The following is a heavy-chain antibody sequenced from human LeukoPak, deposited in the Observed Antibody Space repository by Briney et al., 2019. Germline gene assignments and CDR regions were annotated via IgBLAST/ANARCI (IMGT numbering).Heavy chain of an antibody. Sequence: PGGSLRLSCAASGFVFSTNSMNWVRQVPGKGLEWISYISSNSATTYCADSVKGRFTISRDNAKNSLYLHMNSLRADDTAVYYCARDTRSLIDYWGQGTLVTVSS. J-gene: IGHJ4*02. CDR2: ISSNSATT. V-gene: IGHV3-48*01. D-gene: IGHD1-26*01. CDR1: GFVFSTNS. CDR3: ARDTRSLIDY.